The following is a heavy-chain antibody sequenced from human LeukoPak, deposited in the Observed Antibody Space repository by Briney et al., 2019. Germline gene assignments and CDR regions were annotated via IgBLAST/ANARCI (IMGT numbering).Heavy chain of an antibody. CDR2: ISTINGDT. CDR3: VRYSMMATVPVDWFDP. CDR1: GYTFSNHG. Sequence: ASVKVSCKPSGYTFSNHGISWVRQSPGQGLEWMGWISTINGDTNYAQKFLGRVTMTTDTSTTTAYMELRTRRSDNTAVDFCVRYSMMATVPVDWFDPWGQGTLVTVSS. V-gene: IGHV1-18*01. J-gene: IGHJ5*02. D-gene: IGHD5-24*01.